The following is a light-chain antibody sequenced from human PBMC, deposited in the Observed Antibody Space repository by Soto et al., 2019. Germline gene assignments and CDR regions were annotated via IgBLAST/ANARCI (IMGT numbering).Light chain of an antibody. CDR3: MQALQTGIT. Sequence: DIVMTQSPLSLPVTPGEPASISCRSSQSLLHSNGYNYLDWYLQKPGQSPQLLIYLGSNRASGVPDRFSGSGSGTDFTLKISRVEAADVGVYYCMQALQTGITFGPGTKVDIK. J-gene: IGKJ3*01. CDR1: QSLLHSNGYNY. CDR2: LGS. V-gene: IGKV2-28*01.